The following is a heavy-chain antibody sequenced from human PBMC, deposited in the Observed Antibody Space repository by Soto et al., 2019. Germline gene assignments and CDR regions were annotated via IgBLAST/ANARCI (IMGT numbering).Heavy chain of an antibody. Sequence: SETLSLTCTVSGGSIDSGDYYWGWIRQLPGKGLEWIGYIYYIGNTYYNPSLESRVTISVDTSKNQFSLKLRSVTAADTGAYFCATYDATGQKYWGQGTLVTVSS. D-gene: IGHD2-15*01. CDR1: GGSIDSGDYY. CDR3: ATYDATGQKY. CDR2: IYYIGNT. J-gene: IGHJ4*02. V-gene: IGHV4-30-4*08.